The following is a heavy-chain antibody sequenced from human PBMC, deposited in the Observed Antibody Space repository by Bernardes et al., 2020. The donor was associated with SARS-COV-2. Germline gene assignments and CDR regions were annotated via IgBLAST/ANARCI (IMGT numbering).Heavy chain of an antibody. CDR1: GFTFSSYS. CDR3: ARDIAKLRFLEWMS. CDR2: ISSSSSYI. J-gene: IGHJ4*02. Sequence: GGSLRLSCAASGFTFSSYSMNWVRQAPGKGLEWVSSISSSSSYIYYADSVKGRFTISRDNAKNSLYLQMNSLRAEDTAVYYCARDIAKLRFLEWMSWGQGTLVTVSS. V-gene: IGHV3-21*01. D-gene: IGHD3-3*01.